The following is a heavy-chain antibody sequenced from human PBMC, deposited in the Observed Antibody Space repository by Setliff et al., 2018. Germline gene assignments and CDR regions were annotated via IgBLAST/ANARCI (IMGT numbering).Heavy chain of an antibody. D-gene: IGHD6-13*01. CDR1: GFTFSGYS. CDR3: ARDRIAAADAIHYYYFAMDV. V-gene: IGHV3-48*01. J-gene: IGHJ6*02. CDR2: ISSSSHII. Sequence: PGESLKISCEASGFTFSGYSMNWVRQAPGKGLEWVSYISSSSHIISYADSVKGRFTISRDNAKNSLYLQMNSLRAEDTAVYYCARDRIAAADAIHYYYFAMDVWGQGTTVTVSS.